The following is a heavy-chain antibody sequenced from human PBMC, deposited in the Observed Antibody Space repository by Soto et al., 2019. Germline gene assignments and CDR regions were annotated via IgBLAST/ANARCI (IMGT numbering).Heavy chain of an antibody. CDR3: ARGPHYYDSSGLIFDY. CDR1: GGSISSGGYY. Sequence: SETLSLTCTVSGGSISSGGYYWSWIRQHPGKGLEWIGYIYYSGSTYYNPSLKSRVTISVGTSKNQFSLKLSSVTAADTAVYYCARGPHYYDSSGLIFDYWGQGTLVTVSS. J-gene: IGHJ4*02. V-gene: IGHV4-31*03. D-gene: IGHD3-22*01. CDR2: IYYSGST.